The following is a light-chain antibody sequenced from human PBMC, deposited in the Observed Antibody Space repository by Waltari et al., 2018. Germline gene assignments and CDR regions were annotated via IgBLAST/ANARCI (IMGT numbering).Light chain of an antibody. Sequence: IQMTQSPSSLSASVGDRVTITCQASQDITNNLAWYQRKPGKVSKLLIYKASTLHSGVPSRFSGSGSGTYFTLTISNLQPDDFATYFCQHGYGAPPTFGGGTKVEI. CDR3: QHGYGAPPT. J-gene: IGKJ4*01. CDR2: KAS. V-gene: IGKV1-6*01. CDR1: QDITNN.